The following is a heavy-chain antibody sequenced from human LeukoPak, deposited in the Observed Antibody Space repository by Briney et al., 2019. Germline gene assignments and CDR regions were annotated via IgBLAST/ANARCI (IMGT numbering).Heavy chain of an antibody. J-gene: IGHJ4*02. CDR2: IYHSGIT. V-gene: IGHV4-34*01. CDR3: ARASSSWSYLSRFDS. D-gene: IGHD6-13*01. CDR1: GDSFSGYY. Sequence: PETLSLTCALYGDSFSGYYWSGIPDTPGEGGEWIVQIYHSGITNYTTSLKTLVTISEETSKNQFSLKLSSVTAAETAVYYCARASSSWSYLSRFDSWGQRTLVTVST.